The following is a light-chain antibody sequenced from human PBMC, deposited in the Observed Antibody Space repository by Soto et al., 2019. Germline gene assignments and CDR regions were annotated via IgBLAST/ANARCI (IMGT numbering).Light chain of an antibody. CDR2: DAS. CDR1: QPIRTY. Sequence: EIVLTQSPATVSLSPGETATLSCKASQPIRTYLAWYQHKPCQDPRLLISDASKRATGIPDRFSGSGSGSDFTLTIRSLEPGDVAVYYCRQRDWPVTFGQGTNVAI. V-gene: IGKV3-11*01. J-gene: IGKJ2*01. CDR3: RQRDWPVT.